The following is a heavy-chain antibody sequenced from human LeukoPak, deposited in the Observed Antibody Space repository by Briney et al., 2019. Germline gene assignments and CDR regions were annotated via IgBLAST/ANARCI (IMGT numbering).Heavy chain of an antibody. Sequence: GRSLSLLCGAWVHLYSSLAMSWARQAPGKGLEWVSAISGSGGSTYNAYSEKGRFTISRDNSKNTLYLQMNSLRAEDTAVYDCAKEERRAMYYFDYWGQGTLVTVSS. CDR1: VHLYSSLA. D-gene: IGHD5-24*01. CDR3: AKEERRAMYYFDY. J-gene: IGHJ4*02. CDR2: ISGSGGST. V-gene: IGHV3-23*01.